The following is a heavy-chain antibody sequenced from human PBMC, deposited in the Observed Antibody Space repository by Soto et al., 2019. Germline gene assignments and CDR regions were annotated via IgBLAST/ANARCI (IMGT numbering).Heavy chain of an antibody. D-gene: IGHD2-21*02. V-gene: IGHV3-23*01. Sequence: DVQLLESGGGLVQPGGSPKLPFGASGFSFDKYAMIWFRQSPGRGQEWVSGITGSGRSIQYTASVKGRFTISRDNSNNTVYLQMDYLRAEDTAMYYCAKDDVSGDGLWLVSDWGQGTPVTVS. CDR2: ITGSGRSI. CDR3: AKDDVSGDGLWLVSD. CDR1: GFSFDKYA. J-gene: IGHJ4*02.